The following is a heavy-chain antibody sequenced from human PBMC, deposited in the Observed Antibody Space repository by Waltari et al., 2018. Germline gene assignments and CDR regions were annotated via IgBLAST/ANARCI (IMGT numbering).Heavy chain of an antibody. J-gene: IGHJ6*03. D-gene: IGHD2-15*01. CDR3: ARSGYCSGGSCYTRYYYYMDV. V-gene: IGHV4-30-4*08. CDR1: GGSISSGDSY. Sequence: QVQLQESGPGLVKPSQTLSLTCTVSGGSISSGDSYWSWIRQPPGKGLEWIGYIYYSGSTYYNPSLKSRVTISVDTSKNQFSLKLSSVTAADTAVYYCARSGYCSGGSCYTRYYYYMDVWGKGTTVTVSS. CDR2: IYYSGST.